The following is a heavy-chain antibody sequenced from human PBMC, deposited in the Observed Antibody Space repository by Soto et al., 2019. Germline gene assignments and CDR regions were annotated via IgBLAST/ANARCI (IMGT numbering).Heavy chain of an antibody. D-gene: IGHD2-15*01. J-gene: IGHJ4*02. CDR2: ISYDGSNK. V-gene: IGHV3-30-3*01. CDR1: GFTFSSYA. CDR3: AVSDCSGGSCPWDY. Sequence: QVQLVESGGGVVQPGRSLRLSCAASGFTFSSYAMHWVRQAPGKGLEWVAVISYDGSNKYYADSVKGRFTISRDNSKNTLYLQRNSLRAEDTAVYYCAVSDCSGGSCPWDYWGQGTLVTVSS.